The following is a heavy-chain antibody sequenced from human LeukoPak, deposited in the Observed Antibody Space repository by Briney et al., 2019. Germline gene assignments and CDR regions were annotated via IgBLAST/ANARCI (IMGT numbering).Heavy chain of an antibody. CDR3: AKKVVVGATSPYSDFQD. J-gene: IGHJ1*01. V-gene: IGHV3-23*01. Sequence: GGSLRLSCADSGFTFSSYVMSWVRQAPGKGLEWVSAISGSGVTTHYAGSVKGRFSISRDNSKNTLYLQMNSLRAEDTALYYCAKKVVVGATSPYSDFQDWGQGTLVTVSS. CDR2: ISGSGVTT. D-gene: IGHD1-26*01. CDR1: GFTFSSYV.